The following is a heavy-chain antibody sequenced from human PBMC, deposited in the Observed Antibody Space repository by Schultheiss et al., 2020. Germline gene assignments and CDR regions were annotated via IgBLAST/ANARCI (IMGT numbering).Heavy chain of an antibody. Sequence: GGSLRLSCAASGFTFSSYGMHWVRQAPGKGLEWVSGIGWNSGSIGYADSVKGRFTISRENAKNSLYLQMNSLRAEDTAVYYCARAPHDSGYSYGYDYWGQGTLVTVSS. CDR1: GFTFSSYG. V-gene: IGHV3-9*01. D-gene: IGHD5-18*01. CDR3: ARAPHDSGYSYGYDY. J-gene: IGHJ4*02. CDR2: IGWNSGSI.